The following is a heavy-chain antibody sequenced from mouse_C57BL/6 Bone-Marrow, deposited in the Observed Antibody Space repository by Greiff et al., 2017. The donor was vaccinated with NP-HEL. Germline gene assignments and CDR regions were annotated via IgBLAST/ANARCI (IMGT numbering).Heavy chain of an antibody. D-gene: IGHD1-1*01. CDR1: GFTFSDYY. CDR3: ARGGLLLPHYFDY. V-gene: IGHV5-12*01. CDR2: ISNGGGST. J-gene: IGHJ2*01. Sequence: EVQRVESGGGLVQPGGSLKLSCAASGFTFSDYYMYWVRQTPEKRLEWVAYISNGGGSTYYPDTVKGRFTISRDNAKNTLYLQMSRLKSEDTAMYYCARGGLLLPHYFDYWGQGTTLTVSS.